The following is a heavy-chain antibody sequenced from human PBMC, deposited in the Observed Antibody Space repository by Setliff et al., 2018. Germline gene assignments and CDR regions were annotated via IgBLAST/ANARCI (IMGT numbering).Heavy chain of an antibody. CDR3: ARDMGQEGWAFDI. CDR2: ISGYGSRT. Sequence: GSLRLSCAVSGVFFRNYHVTWVRQAPGKGLEWVSGISGYGSRTYYADSVKGRSTISRDNSQNTMYLQMSSLRAEDTAVNYCARDMGQEGWAFDIWGQGTMVTVSS. D-gene: IGHD2-15*01. CDR1: GVFFRNYH. V-gene: IGHV3-23*01. J-gene: IGHJ3*02.